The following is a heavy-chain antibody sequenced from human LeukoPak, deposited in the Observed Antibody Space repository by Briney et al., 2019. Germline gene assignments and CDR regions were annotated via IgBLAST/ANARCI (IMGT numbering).Heavy chain of an antibody. V-gene: IGHV1-18*01. D-gene: IGHD1-26*01. CDR3: ARKWETDY. Sequence: ASVKVSCKASGYTFTSYGISWVRQAPGQGLEWMGWINSYTGNTHYAQKLQGRVTMTTDTSTNTAYMELRSLRSDDTAVYYCARKWETDYWGQGTLVTVSS. CDR1: GYTFTSYG. J-gene: IGHJ4*02. CDR2: INSYTGNT.